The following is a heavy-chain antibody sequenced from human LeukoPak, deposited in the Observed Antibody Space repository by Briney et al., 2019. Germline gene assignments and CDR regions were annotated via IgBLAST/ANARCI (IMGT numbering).Heavy chain of an antibody. V-gene: IGHV5-51*01. D-gene: IGHD6-19*01. CDR2: IYPGDSDT. Sequence: GESLKISCKGSGYSFTSYWIGWVRQMPGKGLEWMGIIYPGDSDTRYSPSFQGQVTISADKSISTAYLQWSSLKASDTAMYYCARRGIAVAGHKWGFDYWGQGTLVTVSS. CDR1: GYSFTSYW. J-gene: IGHJ4*02. CDR3: ARRGIAVAGHKWGFDY.